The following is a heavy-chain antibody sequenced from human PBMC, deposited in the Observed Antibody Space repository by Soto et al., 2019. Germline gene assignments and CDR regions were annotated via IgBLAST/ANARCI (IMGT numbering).Heavy chain of an antibody. J-gene: IGHJ4*02. D-gene: IGHD2-21*01. CDR2: ISYDGINR. CDR3: AKDNSMYCGGDCYNYLDD. Sequence: QVQLVESGGGVVQPGRSLRLSCAASGFTFSDFGMHWVRRAPGKGLEWVAAISYDGINRYYADSMKGRFTISRDDSKNTLFLQMDSLRPADTAMNYCAKDNSMYCGGDCYNYLDDWGQGALVTVSS. CDR1: GFTFSDFG. V-gene: IGHV3-30*18.